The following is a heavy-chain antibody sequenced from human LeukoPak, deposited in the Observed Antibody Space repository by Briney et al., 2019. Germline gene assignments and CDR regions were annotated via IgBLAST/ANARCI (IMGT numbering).Heavy chain of an antibody. CDR1: GGSIGGDY. CDR3: ARGYDILRG. V-gene: IGHV4-59*01. D-gene: IGHD3-9*01. J-gene: IGHJ4*02. CDR2: IYYTGST. Sequence: SETLSLTCTVSGGSIGGDYWSWIRQSPGKGLEWIGYIYYTGSTNYNPSLKSRVTISIDTYKNQFSLNLRPLTAADTAVYYCARGYDILRGWGQGTLVTVSS.